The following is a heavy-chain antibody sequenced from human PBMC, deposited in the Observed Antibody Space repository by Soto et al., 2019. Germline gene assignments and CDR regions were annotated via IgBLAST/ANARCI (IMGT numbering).Heavy chain of an antibody. CDR2: IIPIFGTA. D-gene: IGHD3-9*01. CDR3: ARDSDLTGYYSWFDP. Sequence: AASVKVSCKASGGTFSSYAISWVRQAPGQGLEWMGGIIPIFGTANYAQKFQGRVTITADESTSTAYMELSSLRSEDTAVYYCARDSDLTGYYSWFDPWGQGTLVTVSS. V-gene: IGHV1-69*13. CDR1: GGTFSSYA. J-gene: IGHJ5*02.